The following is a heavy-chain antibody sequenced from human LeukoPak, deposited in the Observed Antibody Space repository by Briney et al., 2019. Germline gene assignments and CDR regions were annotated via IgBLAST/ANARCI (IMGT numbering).Heavy chain of an antibody. CDR1: GVFISSYY. CDR3: ARLLRLTKPRGGSHWFYFDN. Sequence: SETLSLTCSVSGVFISSYYWSWIRQAPGKGLEWIGDIYSSGGTDYNPSLKSRVTISADTSENQFSLRLSSVTAADTAVYYCARLLRLTKPRGGSHWFYFDNWGRGALVIVSS. D-gene: IGHD2-15*01. CDR2: IYSSGGT. J-gene: IGHJ4*02. V-gene: IGHV4-4*09.